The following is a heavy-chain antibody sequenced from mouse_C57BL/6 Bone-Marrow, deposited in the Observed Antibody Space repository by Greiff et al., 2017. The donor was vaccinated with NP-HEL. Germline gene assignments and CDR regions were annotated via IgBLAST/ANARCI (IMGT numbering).Heavy chain of an antibody. Sequence: VTLMDSGGGLVQPGGSLKLSCAASGFTFSDYYMYWVRQTPEKRLEWVAYISNGGGSTYYPDTVKGRFTISRDNAKNTLYLPMSRLQSEDTAMYYCARRLDYDSSYWYFDVWGTGTPVTVSS. V-gene: IGHV5-12*01. CDR2: ISNGGGST. D-gene: IGHD1-1*01. J-gene: IGHJ1*03. CDR1: GFTFSDYY. CDR3: ARRLDYDSSYWYFDV.